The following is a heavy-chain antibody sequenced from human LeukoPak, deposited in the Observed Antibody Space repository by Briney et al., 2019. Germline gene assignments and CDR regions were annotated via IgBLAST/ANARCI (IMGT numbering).Heavy chain of an antibody. V-gene: IGHV4-59*11. D-gene: IGHD4-17*01. CDR1: GDSFSSHY. J-gene: IGHJ3*02. CDR2: ISYRGST. Sequence: SETLSLTCTVSGDSFSSHYWTWIRQPPGKGLEWIGYISYRGSTNYNPSLKSRVTISIDTSKNQFSLRLSSVTAADTAVYYCARDLVAVTKGFDIWGQGTMVSVSS. CDR3: ARDLVAVTKGFDI.